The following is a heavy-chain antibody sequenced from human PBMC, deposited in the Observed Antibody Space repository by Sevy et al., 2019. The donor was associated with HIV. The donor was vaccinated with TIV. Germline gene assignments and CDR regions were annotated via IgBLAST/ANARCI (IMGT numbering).Heavy chain of an antibody. CDR1: GFTFSNAW. J-gene: IGHJ4*02. V-gene: IGHV3-15*01. Sequence: GGCLRLSCAASGFTFSNAWMSWVRQAPGKGLEWLGRIKSKTDGGTTDYAAPVKGRFTISRDDSKNTLYLQMNSLKTEDTAVYYDSTDIADYYDSSGYDFDYWGQGTLVTVSS. CDR3: STDIADYYDSSGYDFDY. D-gene: IGHD3-22*01. CDR2: IKSKTDGGTT.